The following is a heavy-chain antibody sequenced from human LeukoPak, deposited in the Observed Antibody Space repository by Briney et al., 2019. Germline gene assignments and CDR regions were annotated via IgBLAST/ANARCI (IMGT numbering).Heavy chain of an antibody. D-gene: IGHD3-10*01. V-gene: IGHV3-21*01. CDR3: AREDAGSLDL. Sequence: AGGSLRLSCAASGFTFSSYSMNWVRQAPGKGLECVSSISSSSSYIYYADSVKGRFTISRDNAKNSLYLQMNRLRAEDTAVYYCAREDAGSLDLWGRGTLVTVSS. J-gene: IGHJ2*01. CDR1: GFTFSSYS. CDR2: ISSSSSYI.